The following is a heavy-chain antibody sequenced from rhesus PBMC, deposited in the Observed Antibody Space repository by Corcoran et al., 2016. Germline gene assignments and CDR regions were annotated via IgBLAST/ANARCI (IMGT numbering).Heavy chain of an antibody. CDR3: ARRGTVGTLDY. CDR2: IYGSGSRT. V-gene: IGHV4S11*01. Sequence: QVQLQESGPGLVKPSETLSLTCAVSGGSISSSNWWSWIRQPPGKGLEWIGRIYGSGSRTNYNPSLKSRVTLSVDTSKNQLSLKRSYVPAADTAVYYCARRGTVGTLDYWGQGVLVTVSS. D-gene: IGHD5-42*01. J-gene: IGHJ4*01. CDR1: GGSISSSNW.